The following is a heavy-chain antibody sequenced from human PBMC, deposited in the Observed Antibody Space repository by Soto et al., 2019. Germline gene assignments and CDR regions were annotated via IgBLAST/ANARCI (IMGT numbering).Heavy chain of an antibody. V-gene: IGHV1-69*02. CDR1: GGTFSSYT. J-gene: IGHJ5*02. CDR2: IIPILGIA. D-gene: IGHD6-13*01. CDR3: ADSSSSRPFDP. Sequence: SVKVSCKASGGTFSSYTISWVRQAPGQGLEWMGRIIPILGIANYAQKFQGRVTITADKSTSTAYMELSSLRSEDTAVYYCADSSSSRPFDPWGQGTLVTVSS.